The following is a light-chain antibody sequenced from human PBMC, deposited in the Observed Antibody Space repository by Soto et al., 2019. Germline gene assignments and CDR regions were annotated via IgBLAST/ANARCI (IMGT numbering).Light chain of an antibody. V-gene: IGLV1-47*02. CDR3: AAWDDRLSGYG. Sequence: QSVLTQPPSTSGTTGQRVTISCSGDSSNIAKNYVYWYQQVPGMAPKLLIYSDNQRPSGVPDRFSGYKSGTSASLAISGLRSEDEADYYCAAWDDRLSGYGFGGGTKLTVL. CDR1: SSNIAKNY. CDR2: SDN. J-gene: IGLJ1*01.